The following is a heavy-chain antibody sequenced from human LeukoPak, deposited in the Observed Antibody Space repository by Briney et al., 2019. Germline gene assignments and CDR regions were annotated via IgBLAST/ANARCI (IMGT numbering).Heavy chain of an antibody. CDR2: TYYRSKWYN. Sequence: SQTLSLTCAISGDSVSSNSAAWNWIRQSPSRGLEWLGRTYYRSKWYNDYAVSVKSRITINPDTSKNQFSLQLNSVTPEDTAVYYCARGSRSSSWYNYYYYYMDVWGKGTTVTVSS. D-gene: IGHD6-13*01. CDR3: ARGSRSSSWYNYYYYYMDV. V-gene: IGHV6-1*01. J-gene: IGHJ6*03. CDR1: GDSVSSNSAA.